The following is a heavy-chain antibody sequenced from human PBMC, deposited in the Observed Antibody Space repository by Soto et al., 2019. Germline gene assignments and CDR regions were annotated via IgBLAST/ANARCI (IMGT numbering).Heavy chain of an antibody. CDR3: ARERHVDTDPNDAFDI. CDR2: IWYDGSNK. CDR1: GFTFSSYG. J-gene: IGHJ3*02. D-gene: IGHD5-18*01. Sequence: GGSLRLSCAASGFTFSSYGMHWVRQAPGKGLEWVAVIWYDGSNKYYADSVKDRFTISRDNSKNTLYLQMNSLRAEDTAVYYCARERHVDTDPNDAFDIWGQGTMVTVSS. V-gene: IGHV3-33*01.